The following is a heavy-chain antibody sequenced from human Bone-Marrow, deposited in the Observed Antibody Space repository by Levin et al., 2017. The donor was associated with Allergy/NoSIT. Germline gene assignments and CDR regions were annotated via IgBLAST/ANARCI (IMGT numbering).Heavy chain of an antibody. D-gene: IGHD5-12*01. CDR3: GRGDENQRLFFDY. V-gene: IGHV3-74*01. Sequence: GGSLRLSCAASGFTFSDYWMHWVRHVPGKGLVWVARIDYDGRGTNYPDSVRGRFTISRDNAKNMVHTTIHSLRVEDTAVYFCGRGDENQRLFFDYWGQGTLVTVSS. CDR2: IDYDGRGT. J-gene: IGHJ4*02. CDR1: GFTFSDYW.